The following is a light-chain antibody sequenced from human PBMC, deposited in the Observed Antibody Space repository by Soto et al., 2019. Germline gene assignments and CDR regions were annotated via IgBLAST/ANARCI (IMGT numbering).Light chain of an antibody. Sequence: QSALAQPASVSGSPGQSITISCTGTSNDIGLYNYVSWYQQHPGKAPKLIIYVVSSRPSGISNRFSASKSGNTASLTISGLQAEDEADYYCCSYARPTFYAFATGTKLTVL. J-gene: IGLJ1*01. CDR2: VVS. V-gene: IGLV2-14*01. CDR3: CSYARPTFYA. CDR1: SNDIGLYNY.